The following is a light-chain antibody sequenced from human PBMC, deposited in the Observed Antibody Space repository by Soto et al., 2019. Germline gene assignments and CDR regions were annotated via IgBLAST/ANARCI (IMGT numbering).Light chain of an antibody. CDR2: DAS. CDR1: QDISNY. J-gene: IGKJ4*01. V-gene: IGKV1-33*01. CDR3: QQYDNLPLT. Sequence: DIQMTQSPSSLSASVGDRVTITCQASQDISNYLNWYQQKPGKAPKLLIYDASTLETGVPSNFSGSGSGTDFTFTISSLQPEDIATYYCQQYDNLPLTFGGGTKVEIK.